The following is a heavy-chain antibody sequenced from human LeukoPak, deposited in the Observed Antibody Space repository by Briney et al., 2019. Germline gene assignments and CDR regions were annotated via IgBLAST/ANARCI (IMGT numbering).Heavy chain of an antibody. Sequence: PSETLSLTCAVSGYSFSSGYYWGWIRQPPGKGLEWIGSIYHRGSTYYNPSLKSRVTISVDTSKNQFSLKLSSVTAADTAVYHCAIGPGYGSGWYLYWGQGTLVTVSS. CDR1: GYSFSSGYY. J-gene: IGHJ4*02. CDR3: AIGPGYGSGWYLY. V-gene: IGHV4-38-2*01. D-gene: IGHD6-19*01. CDR2: IYHRGST.